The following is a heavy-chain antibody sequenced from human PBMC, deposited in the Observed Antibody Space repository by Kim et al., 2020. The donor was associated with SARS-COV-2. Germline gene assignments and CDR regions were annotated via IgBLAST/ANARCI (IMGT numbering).Heavy chain of an antibody. CDR2: ISRSGSTI. D-gene: IGHD3-9*01. CDR3: ARGSFDILTVCFDY. J-gene: IGHJ4*02. V-gene: IGHV3-48*03. CDR1: GFTFNSYE. Sequence: GGSLRLSCAASGFTFNSYEMNWVRQAPGKGLEWVSYISRSGSTIYYADSVKGRFTISRDNAKNSLYLQMNRLRAEDTAVYYCARGSFDILTVCFDYWGQGTLVTVSS.